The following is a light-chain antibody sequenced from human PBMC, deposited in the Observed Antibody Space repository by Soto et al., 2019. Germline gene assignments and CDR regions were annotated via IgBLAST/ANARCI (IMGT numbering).Light chain of an antibody. V-gene: IGLV3-21*04. J-gene: IGLJ1*01. Sequence: VLTQPPSVSVAPGKTARITCGGNNIGIKSVHWYQQRPGQAPVVVIYYDSDRPSGIPERFSGSNSGNTATLTISRVEAGDEADYYCQVWDSSSDHYVFGTGTKVTVL. CDR2: YDS. CDR1: NIGIKS. CDR3: QVWDSSSDHYV.